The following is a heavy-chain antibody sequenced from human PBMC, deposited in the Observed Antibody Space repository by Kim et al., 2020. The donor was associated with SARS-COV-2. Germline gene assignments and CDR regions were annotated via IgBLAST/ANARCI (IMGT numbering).Heavy chain of an antibody. J-gene: IGHJ4*02. CDR2: IYYSGST. V-gene: IGHV4-59*01. D-gene: IGHD1-20*01. CDR3: ATITGTNEDPGDY. Sequence: SETLSLTCTVSGGSISSYYWSWIRQPPGKGLEWIGYIYYSGSTNYNPSLKSRVTISVDTSKNQFSLKLSSVTAADTAVYYCATITGTNEDPGDYCGQGTLVTVSS. CDR1: GGSISSYY.